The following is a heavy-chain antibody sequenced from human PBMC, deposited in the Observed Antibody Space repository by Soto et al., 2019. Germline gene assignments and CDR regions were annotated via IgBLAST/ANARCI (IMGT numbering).Heavy chain of an antibody. J-gene: IGHJ6*02. V-gene: IGHV4-30-4*01. D-gene: IGHD3-10*01. CDR1: GGSISSGDYY. CDR3: ARGIRINMVRLIQNDVYGMDV. CDR2: IYYSGRT. Sequence: SETLSLTCTVSGGSISSGDYYWSWIRQPPGKGLEWIGYIYYSGRTYYNPSLKSRVTISVDTSKNQFSLKLSSVTAADTAVYYCARGIRINMVRLIQNDVYGMDVWGQGTTVTVSS.